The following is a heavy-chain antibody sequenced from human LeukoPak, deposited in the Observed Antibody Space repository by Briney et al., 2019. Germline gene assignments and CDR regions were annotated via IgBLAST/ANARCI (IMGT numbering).Heavy chain of an antibody. J-gene: IGHJ4*02. V-gene: IGHV3-53*01. CDR1: GFSVSSKY. Sequence: PGGSLRLSCAASGFSVSSKYMSWVRQAPGKGLEWVSVIYTGGNEYYADSVKGRFTISIDNSKNMVYLQMNSLRAEDTALYYCAGGQMFTSGGFDNWGQGALVTVSS. CDR2: IYTGGNE. D-gene: IGHD6-19*01. CDR3: AGGQMFTSGGFDN.